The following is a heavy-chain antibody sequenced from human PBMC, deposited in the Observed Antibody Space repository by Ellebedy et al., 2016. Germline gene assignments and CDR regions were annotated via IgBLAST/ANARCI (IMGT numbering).Heavy chain of an antibody. Sequence: SETLSLXCTVSGGSISSFYWSWIRQPPGKGLEWIGHISYSGTTKYNPSLKSRATISVDTSKNQFSLKLNSVTAADTAVYYCARAWGYIGNSWLHWGQGTLVTVSS. CDR1: GGSISSFY. CDR2: ISYSGTT. V-gene: IGHV4-59*08. D-gene: IGHD6-13*01. CDR3: ARAWGYIGNSWLH. J-gene: IGHJ4*02.